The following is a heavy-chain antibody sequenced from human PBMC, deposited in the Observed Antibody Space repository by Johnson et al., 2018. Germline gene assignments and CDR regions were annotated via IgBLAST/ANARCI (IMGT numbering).Heavy chain of an antibody. CDR3: ARDTSDGGYYYTDAFDI. V-gene: IGHV4-39*07. J-gene: IGHJ3*02. D-gene: IGHD3-22*01. CDR1: GGSISSSSYY. CDR2: VYFSGST. Sequence: QVQLQESGPGLVKPSKTLSLTCTVSGGSISSSSYYWGWIRQPPGKGLEWIGSVYFSGSTYYNPSLKSRVTISVDTSKNEFSLKLSSVTAADPAVYYCARDTSDGGYYYTDAFDIWGQGTMVIVSS.